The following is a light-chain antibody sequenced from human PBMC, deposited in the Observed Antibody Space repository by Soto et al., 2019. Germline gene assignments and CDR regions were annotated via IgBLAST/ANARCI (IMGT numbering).Light chain of an antibody. CDR3: QQCYSTPQT. CDR1: QSISSY. V-gene: IGKV1-39*01. Sequence: DIQMTQSPSSLSASVGDRVTITCRASQSISSYLNWYQQKPGKAPKLLIYAASSLQSGVPSRFSGSGSRTDFTLTISSLQPEEFATYYCQQCYSTPQTFGQGIKVDI. CDR2: AAS. J-gene: IGKJ1*01.